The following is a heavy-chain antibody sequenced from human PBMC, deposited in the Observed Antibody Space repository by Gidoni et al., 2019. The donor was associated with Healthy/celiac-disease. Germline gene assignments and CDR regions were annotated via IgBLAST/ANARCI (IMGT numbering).Heavy chain of an antibody. Sequence: EVQLVESGGGLVQPGGPLRLSCAASGFTFSSYEMNWVRQAPGKGLEWVSYISSSGSTIYYADSVKGRFTISRDNAKNSLYLQRNGLRAEDTAVYYCASENPYYYDRVEGGGQGTLVTVSS. CDR1: GFTFSSYE. CDR2: ISSSGSTI. V-gene: IGHV3-48*03. J-gene: IGHJ4*02. CDR3: ASENPYYYDRVEG. D-gene: IGHD3-22*01.